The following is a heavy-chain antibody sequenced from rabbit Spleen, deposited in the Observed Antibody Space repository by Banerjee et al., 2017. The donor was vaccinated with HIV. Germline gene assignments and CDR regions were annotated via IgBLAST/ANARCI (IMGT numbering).Heavy chain of an antibody. Sequence: QEQLVESGGGLVQPTGSLTLTCKASGFSFGDRDVMCWVRQAPGKGLEWIACINASTGKPVYATWASGRFTISRTSSTTVTLQMTSLTAADTATYFCASGYSDVYFDLWGPGTLVTVS. D-gene: IGHD1-1*01. CDR2: INASTGKP. CDR1: GFSFGDRDV. CDR3: ASGYSDVYFDL. V-gene: IGHV1S45*01. J-gene: IGHJ4*01.